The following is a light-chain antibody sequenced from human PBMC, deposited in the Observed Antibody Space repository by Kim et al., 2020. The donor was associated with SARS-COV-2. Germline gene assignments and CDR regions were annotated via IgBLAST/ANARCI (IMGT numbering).Light chain of an antibody. CDR1: QDIRND. J-gene: IGKJ1*01. CDR3: LQDYIYPWT. V-gene: IGKV1-6*01. CDR2: AAS. Sequence: ASVGDRVTITCRASQDIRNDLGWYQQKPGKAPNLLISAASSLQTGVPSRFSGSGSGTDFTLTISSLQPEDFATYYCLQDYIYPWTFGQGTKVDIK.